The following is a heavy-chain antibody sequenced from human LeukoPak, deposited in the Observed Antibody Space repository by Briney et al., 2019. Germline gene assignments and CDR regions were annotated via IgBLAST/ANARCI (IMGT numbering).Heavy chain of an antibody. J-gene: IGHJ4*02. CDR2: ISATGGTT. CDR3: AKDFGCQGNFDY. D-gene: IGHD3-10*01. CDR1: GFTFSSYA. Sequence: GGSLRLSCAASGFTFSSYAMTWVRQAPGKGLEWVSYISATGGTTYYIDSVKGRFTISRDSSKNTVYLQMNSLRAEDTAVYYCAKDFGCQGNFDYWGQGTLVTVSS. V-gene: IGHV3-23*01.